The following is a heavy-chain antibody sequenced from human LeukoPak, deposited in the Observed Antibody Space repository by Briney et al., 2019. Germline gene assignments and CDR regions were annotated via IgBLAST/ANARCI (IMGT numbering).Heavy chain of an antibody. V-gene: IGHV3-33*01. CDR2: IWYDGSNT. CDR3: APDHGGY. Sequence: GGSLRLSCAASGFTFSSYGMHWVRQAPGKGLEWVAIIWYDGSNTYYADPAKGRFTISRDNSKNTLYLEMNSLRAEDTAIYYCAPDHGGYWGQGTLVTVSS. J-gene: IGHJ4*02. D-gene: IGHD3-16*01. CDR1: GFTFSSYG.